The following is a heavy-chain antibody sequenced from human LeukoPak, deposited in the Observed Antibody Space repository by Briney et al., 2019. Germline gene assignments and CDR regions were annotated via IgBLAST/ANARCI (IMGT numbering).Heavy chain of an antibody. J-gene: IGHJ4*02. CDR3: ARDCCASGSLDY. V-gene: IGHV3-7*04. CDR2: INQDGTVE. Sequence: PGGSLRLFCAASGFTISNYWVNWVRQAPGAGVEWVANINQDGTVEHYVDSVKGRFTISRDNAKNSLYLQMNTLRAEDTAVYYCARDCCASGSLDYWGQGALVTVSS. CDR1: GFTISNYW. D-gene: IGHD3-10*01.